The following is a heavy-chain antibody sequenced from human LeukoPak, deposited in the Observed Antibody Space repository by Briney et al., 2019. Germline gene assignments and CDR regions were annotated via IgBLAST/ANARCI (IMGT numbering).Heavy chain of an antibody. CDR3: ASAGTTPYNWFDP. Sequence: SETLSLTCTVSGGSISSYYWSWIRQPPGKGLEWIGYIYYSGSTNYNPSLKSRVTISVDTSKNQFSLTLSSVTAADTAVYYCASAGTTPYNWFDPWGQGTLVTVSS. V-gene: IGHV4-59*01. CDR2: IYYSGST. CDR1: GGSISSYY. J-gene: IGHJ5*02. D-gene: IGHD1-14*01.